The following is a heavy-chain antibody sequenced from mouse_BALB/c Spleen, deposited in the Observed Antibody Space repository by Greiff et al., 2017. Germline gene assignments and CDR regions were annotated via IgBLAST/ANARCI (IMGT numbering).Heavy chain of an antibody. V-gene: IGHV2-9*02. D-gene: IGHD1-1*01. CDR3: AREGTVVANFDY. Sequence: VKVVESGPGLVAPSQSLSITCTVSGFSLTSYGVHWVRQPPGKGLEWLGVIWAGGSTNYNSALMSRLSISKDNSKSQVFLKMNSLQTDDTAVYYCAREGTVVANFDYWGQGTTLTVSS. CDR2: IWAGGST. J-gene: IGHJ2*01. CDR1: GFSLTSYG.